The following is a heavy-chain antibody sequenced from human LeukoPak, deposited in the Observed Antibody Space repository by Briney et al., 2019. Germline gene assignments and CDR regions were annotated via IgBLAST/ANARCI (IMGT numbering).Heavy chain of an antibody. Sequence: SETLSLTCTVSGGSISSYYWSWIRQPPGKGLEWIGYIYYSGSTNYNPSLKSRVTISVDTSKNQFSPKLSSVTAADTAVYYCAREGRGIAAAATRAGAAYYYYYYMDVWGKGTTVTVSS. D-gene: IGHD6-13*01. CDR2: IYYSGST. V-gene: IGHV4-59*01. J-gene: IGHJ6*03. CDR3: AREGRGIAAAATRAGAAYYYYYYMDV. CDR1: GGSISSYY.